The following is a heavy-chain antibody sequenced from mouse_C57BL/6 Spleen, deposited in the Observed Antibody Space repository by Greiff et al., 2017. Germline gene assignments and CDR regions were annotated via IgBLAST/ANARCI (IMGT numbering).Heavy chain of an antibody. Sequence: QVQLQQPGAELVMPGASVKLSCKASGYTFTSYWMHWVKQRPGQGLEWIGEIDPSDSYSNYNQKFEGKSTLTVDKSSSTAYLQLSSLTSEDSAVYYCARYSNYPLYYAMDYWGQGTSVTVSS. J-gene: IGHJ4*01. D-gene: IGHD2-5*01. V-gene: IGHV1-69*01. CDR1: GYTFTSYW. CDR2: IDPSDSYS. CDR3: ARYSNYPLYYAMDY.